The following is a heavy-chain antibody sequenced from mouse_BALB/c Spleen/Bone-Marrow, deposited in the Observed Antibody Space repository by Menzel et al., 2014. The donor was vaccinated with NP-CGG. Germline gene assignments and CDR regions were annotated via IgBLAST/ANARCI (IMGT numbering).Heavy chain of an antibody. Sequence: EVQLHQSGPDLVKPGASVKISCKASGYSFTGYYMHWVKQSHGKSLEWIGYTYPYNGGTGGTGYNQKFKSKAILTVDKSSSTAYMELRSLTSEDSAVYYCARELGGAYWGQVTLVTVSA. V-gene: IGHV1S29*02. CDR3: ARELGGAY. CDR2: TYPYNGGTGGT. D-gene: IGHD4-1*01. J-gene: IGHJ3*01. CDR1: GYSFTGYY.